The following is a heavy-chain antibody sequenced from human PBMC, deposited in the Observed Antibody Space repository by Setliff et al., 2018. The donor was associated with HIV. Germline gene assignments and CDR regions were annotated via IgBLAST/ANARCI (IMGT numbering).Heavy chain of an antibody. CDR1: GFTFDDYA. CDR2: ISWNSGSI. CDR3: ARDLVRVSAHQDDY. D-gene: IGHD2-2*01. V-gene: IGHV3-9*01. Sequence: GGSLRLSCAASGFTFDDYAMHWVRQAPGKGLEWVSGISWNSGSIGYADSVKGRFTISRDNAKNSLYLQMNRLRAEDTAVYYCARDLVRVSAHQDDYWGQGTLVTVSS. J-gene: IGHJ4*02.